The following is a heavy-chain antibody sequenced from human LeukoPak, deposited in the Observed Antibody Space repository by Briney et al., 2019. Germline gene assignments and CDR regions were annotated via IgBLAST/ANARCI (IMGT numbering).Heavy chain of an antibody. J-gene: IGHJ3*02. Sequence: GSLRLSCAASGFTFDDYTMHWVRQAPGKGLEWVSLISWDGGSTYYADSVKGRFTISRDNSKNTLYLQMNSLRAEDTAVYYCARGRREDGSGKYGAFDIWGQGTMVTVSS. CDR3: ARGRREDGSGKYGAFDI. CDR2: ISWDGGST. V-gene: IGHV3-43*01. CDR1: GFTFDDYT. D-gene: IGHD3-10*01.